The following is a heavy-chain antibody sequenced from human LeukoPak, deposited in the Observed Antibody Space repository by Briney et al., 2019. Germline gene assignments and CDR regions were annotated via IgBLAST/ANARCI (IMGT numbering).Heavy chain of an antibody. Sequence: ASVKVSCKASGYTFTSYDINWVRQATGQGLEWMGGLIHIFGTPNYAQKFQGRVTITTDESTSTAYMELSSLRSEDTAVYYCASRTKQGYSSGWYLDNWGQGTLVTVSS. D-gene: IGHD6-19*01. CDR2: LIHIFGTP. J-gene: IGHJ4*02. V-gene: IGHV1-69*05. CDR1: GYTFTSYD. CDR3: ASRTKQGYSSGWYLDN.